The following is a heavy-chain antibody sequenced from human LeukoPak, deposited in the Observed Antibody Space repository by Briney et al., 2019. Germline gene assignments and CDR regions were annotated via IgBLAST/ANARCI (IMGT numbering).Heavy chain of an antibody. Sequence: PGGSLRFSGEASGFTFGSHAMYWVRQAPGKGLEWVAGIFGSGGSPHYADSVKGRFTISRDNPRNTVYLQINSLRDDDTAVYYCGKTTVGYSSGQKPAWPVDFWGQGTLVTVSS. CDR1: GFTFGSHA. J-gene: IGHJ4*02. V-gene: IGHV3-23*01. CDR2: IFGSGGSP. D-gene: IGHD6-19*01. CDR3: GKTTVGYSSGQKPAWPVDF.